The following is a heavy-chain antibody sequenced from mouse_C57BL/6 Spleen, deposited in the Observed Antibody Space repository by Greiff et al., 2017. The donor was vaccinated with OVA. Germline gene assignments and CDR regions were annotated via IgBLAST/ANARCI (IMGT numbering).Heavy chain of an antibody. D-gene: IGHD2-5*01. CDR1: GYTFTSYW. CDR3: ARPAYYSNYEGDYYAMDY. J-gene: IGHJ4*01. CDR2: IDPSDSYT. Sequence: VQLQQPGAELVRPGTSVKLSCKASGYTFTSYWMHWVKQRPGQGLEWIGVIDPSDSYTNYNQKFKGKATLTVDTSSSTAYMQLSSLTSEDSAVYCCARPAYYSNYEGDYYAMDYWGQGTSVTVSS. V-gene: IGHV1-59*01.